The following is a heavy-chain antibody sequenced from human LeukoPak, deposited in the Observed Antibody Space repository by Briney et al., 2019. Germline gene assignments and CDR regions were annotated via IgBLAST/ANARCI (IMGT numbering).Heavy chain of an antibody. CDR3: ARENLVTGGYYFDY. CDR2: IWYDGSNK. D-gene: IGHD2-21*02. Sequence: GRSLRLSCAASGFTFSSYGMHWVRQAPGKGLEWVAVIWYDGSNKYYADSVKGRFTISRDNSKNTLYLQMNNLRAEDTAVYYCARENLVTGGYYFDYWGQGTLVTVS. V-gene: IGHV3-33*01. CDR1: GFTFSSYG. J-gene: IGHJ4*02.